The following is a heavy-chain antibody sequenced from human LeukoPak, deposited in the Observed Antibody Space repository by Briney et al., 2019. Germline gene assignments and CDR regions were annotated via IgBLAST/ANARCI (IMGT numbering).Heavy chain of an antibody. CDR3: AKLKDTYSRGRYDC. J-gene: IGHJ4*02. CDR2: ISGSGAST. CDR1: GFTFSTCA. V-gene: IGHV3-23*01. D-gene: IGHD6-19*01. Sequence: GGSLRLSCAASGFTFSTCAMSWARQAPGEGLEWVSAISGSGASTYHADSVKARFTVSRHNSKNTLSLQMNSLRAEDTGVYYCAKLKDTYSRGRYDCWGQGTLVTVSS.